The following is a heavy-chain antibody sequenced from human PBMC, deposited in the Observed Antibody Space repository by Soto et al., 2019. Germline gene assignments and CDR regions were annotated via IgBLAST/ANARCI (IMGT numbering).Heavy chain of an antibody. CDR3: ARSDDILTGPVDY. CDR2: ISSNGGST. Sequence: GSLRLSCAASGFTFSSYAMHWVRQAPGKGLEYVSAISSNGGSTYYANSVKGRLTISRDNSKNTLYLKMGSLRAEDMAVFYCARSDDILTGPVDYWGQGTLVTVSS. V-gene: IGHV3-64*01. D-gene: IGHD3-9*01. J-gene: IGHJ4*02. CDR1: GFTFSSYA.